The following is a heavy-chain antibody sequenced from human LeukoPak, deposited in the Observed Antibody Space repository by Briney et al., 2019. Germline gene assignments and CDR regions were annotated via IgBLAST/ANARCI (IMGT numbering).Heavy chain of an antibody. CDR1: GYTLTELS. CDR2: FDPEDGET. D-gene: IGHD6-13*01. J-gene: IGHJ4*02. V-gene: IGHV1-24*01. CDR3: VTGGYGVNYYFDY. Sequence: ASVKVSCKVSGYTLTELSMHWVRQAPGKGLEWMGGFDPEDGETIYAQKFQGRVTMTEDTSTDTAYMELSSLRSEDTAVYYCVTGGYGVNYYFDYWGQGTLVTVSS.